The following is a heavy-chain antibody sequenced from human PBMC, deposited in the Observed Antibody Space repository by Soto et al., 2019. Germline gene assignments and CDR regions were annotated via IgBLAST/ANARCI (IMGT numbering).Heavy chain of an antibody. D-gene: IGHD2-15*01. V-gene: IGHV4-61*01. J-gene: IGHJ4*02. CDR3: ARFIQEGYYFDY. CDR2: IYYSGST. Sequence: SETLSLTCTVSGGSVSSGSYYWSWIRQPPGKGLEWIGYIYYSGSTNYNPSLKSRVTISVDTSKNQFSLKLSSVTAADTAVYYCARFIQEGYYFDYWGQGTLVTVSS. CDR1: GGSVSSGSYY.